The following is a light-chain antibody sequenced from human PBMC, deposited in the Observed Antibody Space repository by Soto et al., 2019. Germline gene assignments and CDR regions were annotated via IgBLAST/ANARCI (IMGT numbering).Light chain of an antibody. Sequence: DIVMTQSPDSLAVSLGERATINCKSSQSVLYSSNTKNYLAWYQQKPGQPPKLLIYWASTRESGVPDRFSGSGSGTDFTRTISSLQAEDVAVYYCQQYYSNPLTFGGGTKVEIK. CDR2: WAS. CDR3: QQYYSNPLT. CDR1: QSVLYSSNTKNY. V-gene: IGKV4-1*01. J-gene: IGKJ4*01.